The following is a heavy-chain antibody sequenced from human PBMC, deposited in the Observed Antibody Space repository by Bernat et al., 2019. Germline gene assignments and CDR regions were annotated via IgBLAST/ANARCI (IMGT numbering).Heavy chain of an antibody. CDR1: GYSISSGYY. D-gene: IGHD6-19*01. CDR3: AREGEQWLAKDFDH. Sequence: QVQLQESGPGLVKPSETLSLTCAVSGYSISSGYYWGWIRQPPGKGLEWIGSIYHSGSTYYNPSLKSRVTISVDTSKNQFSLKLSSVTAADTAVYYCAREGEQWLAKDFDHWGQGTLVTVSS. V-gene: IGHV4-38-2*02. J-gene: IGHJ4*02. CDR2: IYHSGST.